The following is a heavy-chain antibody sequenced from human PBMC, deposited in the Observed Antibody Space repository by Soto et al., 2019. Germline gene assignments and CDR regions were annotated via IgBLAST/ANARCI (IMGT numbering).Heavy chain of an antibody. CDR3: AKLECSGGSCYSGRLVDYFYYYRDV. Sequence: EVQLLESGGGLVQPGGSLRLSCAASGFTFDTYAMSWVRQAPGKGLEWVSAISGSGAKTYYADSVKGRFTISRDNSKNTLYLQLNSLRAEDTAVYHCAKLECSGGSCYSGRLVDYFYYYRDVWGKGTTVTASS. CDR1: GFTFDTYA. D-gene: IGHD2-15*01. CDR2: ISGSGAKT. J-gene: IGHJ6*03. V-gene: IGHV3-23*01.